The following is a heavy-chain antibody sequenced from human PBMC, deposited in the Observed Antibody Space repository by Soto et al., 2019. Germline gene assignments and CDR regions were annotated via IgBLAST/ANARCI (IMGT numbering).Heavy chain of an antibody. J-gene: IGHJ3*02. CDR3: ARNGHSAYVWENYSKEDFDI. V-gene: IGHV1-69*01. CDR2: IIPMLETA. D-gene: IGHD3-16*01. CDR1: GGTFSSDA. Sequence: QVHLVQSGSEVKKPGSSVKVSCKASGGTFSSDAISWVRQAPGQGLEWMGGIIPMLETANYAQNFQGRLTITADASTSTGYMELSDLKSEDTAVYCCARNGHSAYVWENYSKEDFDIWGQGTLVTVS.